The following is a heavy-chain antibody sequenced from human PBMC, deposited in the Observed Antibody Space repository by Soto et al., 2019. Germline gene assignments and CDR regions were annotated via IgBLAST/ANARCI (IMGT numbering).Heavy chain of an antibody. Sequence: PSETLSLTCTVSGGSISSSSYYWRWIRQPPGKGLEWIGSIYYSGSTYYNPSLKSRVTISVDTSKNQFSLKLSSVTAADTAVYYCARWYYDFWSGYYTNYYYMEVWGKGTTVTVPS. J-gene: IGHJ6*03. CDR2: IYYSGST. D-gene: IGHD3-3*01. CDR1: GGSISSSSYY. V-gene: IGHV4-39*07. CDR3: ARWYYDFWSGYYTNYYYMEV.